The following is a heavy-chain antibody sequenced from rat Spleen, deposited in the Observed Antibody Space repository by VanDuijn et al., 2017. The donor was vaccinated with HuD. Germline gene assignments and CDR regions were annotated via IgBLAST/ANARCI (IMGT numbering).Heavy chain of an antibody. CDR3: TRGDPTGY. D-gene: IGHD3-1*01. CDR2: ISYDGSST. CDR1: RFTFSDYN. J-gene: IGHJ2*01. Sequence: EVQLVESGGGLVQPGRSLKLSCAASRFTFSDYNMAWVRQAPKKGLEWVATISYDGSSTYYRDSVKGRFTISRDNAKSTLYLQMNSLRSEDTATYYWTRGDPTGYWGQGVMVTVSS. V-gene: IGHV5-7*01.